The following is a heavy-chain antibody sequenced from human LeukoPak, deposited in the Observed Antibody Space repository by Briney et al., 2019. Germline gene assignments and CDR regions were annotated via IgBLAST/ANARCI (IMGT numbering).Heavy chain of an antibody. D-gene: IGHD3-22*01. J-gene: IGHJ4*02. CDR2: ISGSGGST. V-gene: IGHV3-23*01. CDR3: ASHHYYDSSGLDDYFDY. CDR1: GFTFSSYA. Sequence: GGSLRLSCAASGFTFSSYAMSWVRQAPGKGLGWVSAISGSGGSTYYADSVKGRFTISRDNSKNTLYLQMNSLRAEDTAVYYCASHHYYDSSGLDDYFDYWGQGTLVTVSS.